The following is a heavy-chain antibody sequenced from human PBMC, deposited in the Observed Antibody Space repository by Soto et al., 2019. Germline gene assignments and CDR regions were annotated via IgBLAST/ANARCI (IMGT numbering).Heavy chain of an antibody. CDR3: ARSSVQGWSY. J-gene: IGHJ4*02. CDR1: GGSFSGYY. CDR2: ITHSGST. D-gene: IGHD3-22*01. Sequence: SETLSLTCAVYGGSFSGYYSTWIRQPPGKGLEWIGEITHSGSTNYNPSLKSRVTISVDTSKNQFSLNLNSVTAADTAVYYCARSSVQGWSYWGQGTMVTVYS. V-gene: IGHV4-34*01.